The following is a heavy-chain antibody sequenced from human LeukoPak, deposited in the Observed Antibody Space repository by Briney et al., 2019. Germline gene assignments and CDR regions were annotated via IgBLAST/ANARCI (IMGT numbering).Heavy chain of an antibody. Sequence: ASVKVSCKASGYTFSDYYMHWVRQAPGQGLEWMGWINPDSGGTKYAQKFQDRVTMTSDTSISTAYMELSRLRSDDTAVYYCARWARVLLWFGECGDYWGQGTLVTVSS. J-gene: IGHJ4*02. D-gene: IGHD3-10*01. CDR3: ARWARVLLWFGECGDY. V-gene: IGHV1-2*02. CDR2: INPDSGGT. CDR1: GYTFSDYY.